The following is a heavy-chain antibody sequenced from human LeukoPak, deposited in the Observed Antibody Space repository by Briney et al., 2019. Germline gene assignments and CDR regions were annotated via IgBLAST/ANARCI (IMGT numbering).Heavy chain of an antibody. CDR1: GGIFSEYA. V-gene: IGHV7-4-1*02. J-gene: IGHJ1*01. CDR2: INTNTGNP. Sequence: ASVKVSCKIFGGIFSEYAINWARQAPGQGLEWVGWINTNTGNPTYAQGFTGRFVFSLDTSVSTAYLQISSLKVEDTAVYYCARGPWASSSSWYLEEYFQHWGQGTLVTVSS. D-gene: IGHD6-13*01. CDR3: ARGPWASSSSWYLEEYFQH.